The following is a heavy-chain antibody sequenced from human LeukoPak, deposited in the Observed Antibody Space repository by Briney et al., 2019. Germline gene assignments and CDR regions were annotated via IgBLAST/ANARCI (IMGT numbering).Heavy chain of an antibody. Sequence: SETLSLTCTVSGGSIGSYYWSWIRQPPGKGLEWIGNIDYSGSTIYNPALKSRVTVSVDTSKNQFSLNLTSVTAADTAVYYCAREGKLTGYFGGLGFNYWGQGILVTVSS. V-gene: IGHV4-59*01. J-gene: IGHJ4*02. CDR2: IDYSGST. CDR1: GGSIGSYY. D-gene: IGHD6-19*01. CDR3: AREGKLTGYFGGLGFNY.